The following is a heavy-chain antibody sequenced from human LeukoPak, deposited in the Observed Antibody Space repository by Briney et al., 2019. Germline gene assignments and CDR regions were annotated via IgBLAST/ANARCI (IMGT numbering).Heavy chain of an antibody. V-gene: IGHV3-53*01. Sequence: PGGSLRLSCAASGFTVSSNYMSWVRQAPGKGLEWVSVIYSGGSTYYADSVKGRFTISRDNSKNTLYLQMNSLRAEDTAVYYCARGKGSGFQLRFDPWGQGTLVTVSS. J-gene: IGHJ5*02. CDR1: GFTVSSNY. D-gene: IGHD3-10*01. CDR2: IYSGGST. CDR3: ARGKGSGFQLRFDP.